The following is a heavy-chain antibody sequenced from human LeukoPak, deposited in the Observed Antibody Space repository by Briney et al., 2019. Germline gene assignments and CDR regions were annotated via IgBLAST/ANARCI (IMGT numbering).Heavy chain of an antibody. CDR2: INPNSGGT. Sequence: ASVKVSCKASGYTFTGYYMHWVRQAPGQGLEWMGWINPNSGGTNYAQKFQGRVTMTRDTSISTAYMELSRLRSDDTAVYYCAREHYDSSGYWSYMDVWGKGTTVTISS. J-gene: IGHJ6*03. CDR1: GYTFTGYY. CDR3: AREHYDSSGYWSYMDV. V-gene: IGHV1-2*02. D-gene: IGHD3-22*01.